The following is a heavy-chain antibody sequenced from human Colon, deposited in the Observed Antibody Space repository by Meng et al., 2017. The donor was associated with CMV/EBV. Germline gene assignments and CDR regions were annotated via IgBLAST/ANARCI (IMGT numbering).Heavy chain of an antibody. J-gene: IGHJ6*02. CDR3: AKDLRLPHYGMDV. V-gene: IGHV3-23*03. Sequence: GESLKISCAASGLTLIDYAIRWVRQAPGKGLEWVSVIYSGGSDTHFADSVKCRFTISRDNSKNTLLLQMNGLRAEDTAVYYCAKDLRLPHYGMDVWGQGTTVTVSS. CDR2: IYSGGSDT. CDR1: GLTLIDYA.